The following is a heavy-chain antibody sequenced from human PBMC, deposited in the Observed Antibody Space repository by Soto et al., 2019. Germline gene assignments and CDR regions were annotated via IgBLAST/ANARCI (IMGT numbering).Heavy chain of an antibody. D-gene: IGHD1-1*01. CDR3: ARQRAWNDAFDF. Sequence: ESRKISCQGSGYSFPTSWIGWVRQMPGKGLEWMGVIYPQDSDTRYSPSFEGQVTFSADTSLSTAYLQWNSLKASDTATYYCARQRAWNDAFDFWGQGTLVTVSS. CDR1: GYSFPTSW. V-gene: IGHV5-51*01. J-gene: IGHJ4*02. CDR2: IYPQDSDT.